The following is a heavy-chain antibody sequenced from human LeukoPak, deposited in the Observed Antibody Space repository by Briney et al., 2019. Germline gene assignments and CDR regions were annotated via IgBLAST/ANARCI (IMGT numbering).Heavy chain of an antibody. Sequence: PSETLSLICTVSGGSISNYYWSWIRQPPGKGLEWIGYIYYSGSTNYNPSLKSRVAISVDTSKNQFSLKLSSVTAADTAVYYCARHRYSYGYLDAFDIWGQGTMVTVSS. CDR1: GGSISNYY. CDR3: ARHRYSYGYLDAFDI. J-gene: IGHJ3*02. V-gene: IGHV4-59*08. D-gene: IGHD5-18*01. CDR2: IYYSGST.